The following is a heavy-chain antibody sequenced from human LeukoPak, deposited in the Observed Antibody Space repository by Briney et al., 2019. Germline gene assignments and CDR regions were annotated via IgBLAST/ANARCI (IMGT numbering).Heavy chain of an antibody. CDR3: VVVLVPAAVWQFDL. Sequence: GESLRLSCVASGFTFSHYGFHWVRQAPGKGLEWVGIIRPDENRKSYGDSVKGRFTISRDNSKNTVYLQMNTLRAEDTAVYYCVVVLVPAAVWQFDLWGRRTQVTVSS. CDR2: IRPDENRK. D-gene: IGHD2-15*01. CDR1: GFTFSHYG. V-gene: IGHV3-30*02. J-gene: IGHJ2*01.